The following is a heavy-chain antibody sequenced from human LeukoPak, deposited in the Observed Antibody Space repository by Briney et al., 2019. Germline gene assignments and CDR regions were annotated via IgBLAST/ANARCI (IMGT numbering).Heavy chain of an antibody. Sequence: SETLSLTCAVYGGSFSGYYWSWIRQPPGKGLEWIGEISHSGSTNYNPSLKSRVTISVDTSKNQFSLKLSSVTAADTAVYYCARGQRYSSSWYGTLGYWGQGTLVTVSS. CDR2: ISHSGST. V-gene: IGHV4-34*01. D-gene: IGHD6-13*01. J-gene: IGHJ4*02. CDR1: GGSFSGYY. CDR3: ARGQRYSSSWYGTLGY.